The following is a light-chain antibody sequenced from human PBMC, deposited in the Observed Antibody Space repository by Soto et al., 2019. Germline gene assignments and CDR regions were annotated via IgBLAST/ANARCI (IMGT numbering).Light chain of an antibody. Sequence: QSVLTQPPSASGSPGQSVVISCTGTSSDIGAYNYVSWYQQHPGKGPKLMISEVTKRPSGVPDCFSGSKSGNTASLTVSGLQPEDEADYYCSSYGGSNTFVFGGGTKLTVL. CDR1: SSDIGAYNY. CDR2: EVT. J-gene: IGLJ2*01. CDR3: SSYGGSNTFV. V-gene: IGLV2-8*01.